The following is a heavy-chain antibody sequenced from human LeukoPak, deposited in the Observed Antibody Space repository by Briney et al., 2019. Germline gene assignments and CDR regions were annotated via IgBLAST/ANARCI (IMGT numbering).Heavy chain of an antibody. Sequence: ASVKVSCKASGYTFTSYDINWVRQATGQGLEWMGWMNPNSGNTGYAQKFQGRVTITRNTSISTAYMKLSNLRSEDTAVYYCARGLIANSITIFGVVIHAYYYYYMDVWGKGTTVTVSS. J-gene: IGHJ6*03. CDR2: MNPNSGNT. CDR1: GYTFTSYD. CDR3: ARGLIANSITIFGVVIHAYYYYYMDV. D-gene: IGHD3-3*01. V-gene: IGHV1-8*03.